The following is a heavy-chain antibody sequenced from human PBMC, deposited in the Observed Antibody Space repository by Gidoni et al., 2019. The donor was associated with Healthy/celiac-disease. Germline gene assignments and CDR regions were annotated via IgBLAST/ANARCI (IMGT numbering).Heavy chain of an antibody. CDR3: GSGYDYGAFDI. V-gene: IGHV4-59*01. D-gene: IGHD5-12*01. CDR1: GGSISSYY. J-gene: IGHJ3*02. CDR2: IYYSGST. Sequence: QVQLQESGPGLVKPSETLSLTCTVSGGSISSYYWSWIRQPPGKGLEWIGYIYYSGSTNYNPSLKSRVTISVDTSKNQFSLKLSSVTAADTAVYYCGSGYDYGAFDIWGQGTMVTVSS.